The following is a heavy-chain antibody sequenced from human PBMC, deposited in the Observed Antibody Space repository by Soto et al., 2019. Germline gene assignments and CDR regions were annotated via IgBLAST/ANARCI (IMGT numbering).Heavy chain of an antibody. CDR3: AKERDYGSGSYSDY. Sequence: QVQLVESGGGVVQPGRSLRLSCAASGFTFSSYGMHWVRQALGKGLEWVAVISYDGSNKYYADSVKGRFTISRDNSKNTLYLRMNSLRVEDTAVYYCAKERDYGSGSYSDYWGQGTLVTVSS. D-gene: IGHD3-10*01. CDR1: GFTFSSYG. V-gene: IGHV3-30*18. CDR2: ISYDGSNK. J-gene: IGHJ4*02.